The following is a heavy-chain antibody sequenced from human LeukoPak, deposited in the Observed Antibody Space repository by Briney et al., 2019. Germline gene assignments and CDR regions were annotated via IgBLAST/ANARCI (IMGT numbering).Heavy chain of an antibody. Sequence: TAGGSLRLSCAASGFTFSSYSMNWVRQAPGKGLEWVSSISSSSSYIYYADSVKGRFTISRDNAKNSLYLQMNSLRAEDTAVYYCARDRDWNHGDFDYWGQGTLVTVSS. V-gene: IGHV3-21*01. CDR3: ARDRDWNHGDFDY. J-gene: IGHJ4*02. D-gene: IGHD1-1*01. CDR1: GFTFSSYS. CDR2: ISSSSSYI.